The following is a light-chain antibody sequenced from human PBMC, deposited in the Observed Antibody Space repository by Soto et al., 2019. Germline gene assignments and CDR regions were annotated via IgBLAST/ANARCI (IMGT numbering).Light chain of an antibody. Sequence: DIQMTQSPSSLSASVGDRVTITCRASQTIGANLSWYRQKLAKAPTLLIYDASTLQSGVPSRFSGLGSGTDFALTITSLQPDDSATYYCQQSYTTVYTFGQGTKVDIK. CDR2: DAS. V-gene: IGKV1-39*01. CDR3: QQSYTTVYT. J-gene: IGKJ2*01. CDR1: QTIGAN.